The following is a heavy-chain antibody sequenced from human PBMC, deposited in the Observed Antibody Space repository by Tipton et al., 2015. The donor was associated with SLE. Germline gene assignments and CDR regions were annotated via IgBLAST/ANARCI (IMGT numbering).Heavy chain of an antibody. Sequence: LRLSCAVSGYSISSGYYWGWIRQPPGKGLEWIGSIYHSGSTYYNPSLKSRVTISVDTSKNQFSLKLSSVTAADTAVYYCAREFQLLRFDPWGQGTLGTVSS. CDR1: GYSISSGYY. CDR3: AREFQLLRFDP. V-gene: IGHV4-38-2*02. J-gene: IGHJ5*02. CDR2: IYHSGST. D-gene: IGHD2-2*01.